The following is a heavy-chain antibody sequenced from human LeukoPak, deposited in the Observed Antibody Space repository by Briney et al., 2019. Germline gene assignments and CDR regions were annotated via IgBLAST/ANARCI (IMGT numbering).Heavy chain of an antibody. Sequence: SETLSLTCAVYGGSFSGYYWSWIRQPPGKGLEWIGEINHSGSTNYNPSLKSRVTISVDTSKNQFSLKLSSVTAADTAVYYCARSGYSYGLNYWGQGTLVTVSS. CDR1: GGSFSGYY. V-gene: IGHV4-34*01. CDR2: INHSGST. CDR3: ARSGYSYGLNY. J-gene: IGHJ4*02. D-gene: IGHD5-18*01.